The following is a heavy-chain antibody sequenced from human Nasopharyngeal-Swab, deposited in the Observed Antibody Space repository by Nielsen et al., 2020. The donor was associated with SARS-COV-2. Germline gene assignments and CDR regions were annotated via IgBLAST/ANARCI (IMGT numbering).Heavy chain of an antibody. Sequence: GGSLRLPCRASGYIFTSSWIGWVRQMPGKGLEWMGIIYPGDSDTKYRPSFQGQVTISADKSIGTAYLQWSRLEASDTAMYYCATPTGFCRSGSCSDAYWGQGTLVTVSS. CDR2: IYPGDSDT. CDR3: ATPTGFCRSGSCSDAY. CDR1: GYIFTSSW. V-gene: IGHV5-51*01. D-gene: IGHD2-15*01. J-gene: IGHJ4*02.